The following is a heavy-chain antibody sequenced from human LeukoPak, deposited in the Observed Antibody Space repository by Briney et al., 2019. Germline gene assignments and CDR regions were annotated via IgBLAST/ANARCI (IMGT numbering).Heavy chain of an antibody. Sequence: SQTLSLTCAISGDSVSSNGVAWNWIRQSPSRRLEWLGRTYYGSKWNNDYALSVKSRITINPDTSKNQFSLQLNSVTPEDTAVYYCTRGRNSAFDYWGQGTLVTVSS. D-gene: IGHD1-14*01. CDR3: TRGRNSAFDY. CDR2: TYYGSKWNN. CDR1: GDSVSSNGVA. J-gene: IGHJ4*02. V-gene: IGHV6-1*01.